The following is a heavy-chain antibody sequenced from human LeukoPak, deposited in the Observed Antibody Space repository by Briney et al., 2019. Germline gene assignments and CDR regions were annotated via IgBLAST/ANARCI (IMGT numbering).Heavy chain of an antibody. CDR1: GGTFSNYA. J-gene: IGHJ4*02. Sequence: SVKVSCKASGGTFSNYAISWVRQAPGQGPEWMGGIIPIFGTANYAQKFQGRVTITADESTSTAYMELSSLRSEDTAVYYCAREYSGWSSFDYWGQGTLVTVSS. D-gene: IGHD5-12*01. CDR3: AREYSGWSSFDY. V-gene: IGHV1-69*13. CDR2: IIPIFGTA.